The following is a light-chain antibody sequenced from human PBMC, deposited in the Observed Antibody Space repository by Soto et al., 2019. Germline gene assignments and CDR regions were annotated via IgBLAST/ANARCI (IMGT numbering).Light chain of an antibody. Sequence: EIVMTQSPATLSVSPGERATLSCRASQRIRSKLAWYQQKPGQAPRLLIYGASTRATGIPARFSGSGSGTEFTLTISSLQSEDFAVYYCQQYNNWPPLTFGGGTKVEIK. CDR2: GAS. V-gene: IGKV3-15*01. J-gene: IGKJ4*01. CDR3: QQYNNWPPLT. CDR1: QRIRSK.